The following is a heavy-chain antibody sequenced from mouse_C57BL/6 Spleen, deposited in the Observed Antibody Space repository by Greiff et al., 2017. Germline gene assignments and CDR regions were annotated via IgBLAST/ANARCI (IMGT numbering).Heavy chain of an antibody. CDR2: TFYSGIT. CDR1: GFSINSDCY. V-gene: IGHV3-3*01. J-gene: IGHJ4*01. Sequence: EVQLQQSGPSLVRPSQTLSLTCTVTGFSINSDCYWIWIRQFPGNKLEYIGYTFYSGITYYNPSLESRTYIPRDTSKNQFSLKLSSVTTEDTATYYCARDSNYGYAMDYWGQGTSVTVSS. D-gene: IGHD2-5*01. CDR3: ARDSNYGYAMDY.